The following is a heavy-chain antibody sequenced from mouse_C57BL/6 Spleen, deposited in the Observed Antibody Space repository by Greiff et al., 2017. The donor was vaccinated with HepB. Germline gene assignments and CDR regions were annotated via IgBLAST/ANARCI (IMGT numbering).Heavy chain of an antibody. V-gene: IGHV1-81*01. CDR2: IYPRSGNT. D-gene: IGHD1-1*01. CDR1: GYTFTSYG. CDR3: ARREDYYGSRVYYAMDY. Sequence: QVQLQQSGAELARPGASVKLSCKASGYTFTSYGISWVKQRTGQGLEWIGEIYPRSGNTYYNEKFKGKATLTADKSSSTAYMELRSLTSEDSAVYFCARREDYYGSRVYYAMDYWGQGTSVTVSS. J-gene: IGHJ4*01.